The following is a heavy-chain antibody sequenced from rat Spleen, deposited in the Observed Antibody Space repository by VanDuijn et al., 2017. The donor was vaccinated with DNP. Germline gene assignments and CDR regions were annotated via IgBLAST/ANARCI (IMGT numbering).Heavy chain of an antibody. J-gene: IGHJ2*01. D-gene: IGHD1-4*01. Sequence: EVQLVESGGGLVQPGRSLKLSCAASGFTFSDYYMAWVRRAPTKGLDGVAYVNYDGGGTYNGDSVRGRFTISRDNAKSTLYLQMNSLRSEDMATYYCARHVLPLRVWDYWGQGVMVTVSS. V-gene: IGHV5-22*01. CDR3: ARHVLPLRVWDY. CDR2: VNYDGGGT. CDR1: GFTFSDYY.